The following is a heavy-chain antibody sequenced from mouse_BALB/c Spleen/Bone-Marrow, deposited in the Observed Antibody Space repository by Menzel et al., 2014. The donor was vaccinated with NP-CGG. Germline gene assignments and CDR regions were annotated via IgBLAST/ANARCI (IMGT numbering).Heavy chain of an antibody. Sequence: EAKLVEPGGGLVQPGGSLRLSCATSGFTFTDYYMNWVRQPPGKALEWLGFIRNKANGYTTEYSASVKSRFTISRDNSQNILYLQMNTLRVYDSATYYCARDKGRVFFDYWGQGTTLTVSS. J-gene: IGHJ2*01. CDR3: ARDKGRVFFDY. CDR1: GFTFTDYY. CDR2: IRNKANGYTT. V-gene: IGHV7-3*02.